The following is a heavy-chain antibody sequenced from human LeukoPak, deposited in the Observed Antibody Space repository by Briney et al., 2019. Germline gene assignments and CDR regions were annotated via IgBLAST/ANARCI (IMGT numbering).Heavy chain of an antibody. Sequence: GSLLLSCAASGFTFRSYAMSWVRPAPGKGLAWVSAISAVPGSAFYADSVKGRFTISRDNSKNTLYLQMNNLRAEDTAVYYCAKDLAVADYWGQGTLVTVSS. D-gene: IGHD6-19*01. CDR1: GFTFRSYA. J-gene: IGHJ4*02. CDR3: AKDLAVADY. CDR2: ISAVPGSA. V-gene: IGHV3-23*01.